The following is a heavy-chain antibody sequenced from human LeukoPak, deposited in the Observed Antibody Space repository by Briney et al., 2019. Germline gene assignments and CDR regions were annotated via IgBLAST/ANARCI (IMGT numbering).Heavy chain of an antibody. CDR3: VKGTYYYDSSGNSHFDF. CDR1: GFAFSTCG. Sequence: GGSLRLSCAASGFAFSTCGMHWVRQAPGKGLEWVAVIPYDVSVKLYADSVKGRFTISRDNSKNTLYLQMTSLRAEDTAVYYCVKGTYYYDSSGNSHFDFWGQGTLVTVYS. J-gene: IGHJ4*02. CDR2: IPYDVSVK. D-gene: IGHD3-22*01. V-gene: IGHV3-30*02.